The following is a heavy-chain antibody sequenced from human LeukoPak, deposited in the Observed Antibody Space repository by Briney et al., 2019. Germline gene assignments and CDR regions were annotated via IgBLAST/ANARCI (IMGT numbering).Heavy chain of an antibody. CDR3: AREWVGVGGKSRFDS. CDR2: IKQDGSEK. V-gene: IGHV3-7*05. D-gene: IGHD1-26*01. J-gene: IGHJ4*02. Sequence: PGGSLRLSCAASRFTFSNFWMTWVRQAPEKGLEWLANIKQDGSEKNYVDSVKGRFTISRDKAKNSLDMEMNSLRAEDTAVYYCAREWVGVGGKSRFDSWGQGTLVTVSS. CDR1: RFTFSNFW.